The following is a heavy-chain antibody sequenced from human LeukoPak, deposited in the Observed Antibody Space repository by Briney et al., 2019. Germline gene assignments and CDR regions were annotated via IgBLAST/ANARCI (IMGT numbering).Heavy chain of an antibody. J-gene: IGHJ4*02. CDR2: ISGSGHRT. V-gene: IGHV3-23*01. D-gene: IGHD3-10*01. CDR1: GFTFSSYG. CDR3: ARVSNSKWFGDGYFDY. Sequence: GGSLRLSCAASGFTFSSYGVSWVRQAPGKGLEWVSGISGSGHRTYYADSVKGRFTISRDNSKSTLYLQMNSLRAEDTAVYYCARVSNSKWFGDGYFDYWGQGTLVTVSS.